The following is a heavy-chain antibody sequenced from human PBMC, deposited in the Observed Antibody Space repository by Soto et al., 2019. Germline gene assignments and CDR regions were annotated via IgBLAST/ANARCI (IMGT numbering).Heavy chain of an antibody. V-gene: IGHV1-18*01. CDR1: GYTFSSYT. CDR3: ARVEAPFGESLH. D-gene: IGHD3-10*01. CDR2: ISPDDGNT. J-gene: IGHJ4*02. Sequence: ASVKVSCKTSGYTFSSYTIAWVRQAPGQGLEWVGWISPDDGNTEYEQKFQGRVTMTADTLTNNAYMELRSLKYDDTAVYYCARVEAPFGESLHWGQGTPVTVSS.